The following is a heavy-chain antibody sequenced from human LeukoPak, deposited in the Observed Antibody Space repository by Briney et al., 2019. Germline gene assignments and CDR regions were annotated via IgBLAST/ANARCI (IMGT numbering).Heavy chain of an antibody. V-gene: IGHV4-39*07. Sequence: KPSETLSLTCTVSGGSISSSSYYWGWIRQPPGKGLEWIGSIYYSGSTYYNPSLKSRVTISVDTSKNQFSLKLSSVPAADTAVYYCARCSPLPGANWYFDLWGRGTPVTVSS. D-gene: IGHD3-10*02. J-gene: IGHJ2*01. CDR1: GGSISSSSYY. CDR3: ARCSPLPGANWYFDL. CDR2: IYYSGST.